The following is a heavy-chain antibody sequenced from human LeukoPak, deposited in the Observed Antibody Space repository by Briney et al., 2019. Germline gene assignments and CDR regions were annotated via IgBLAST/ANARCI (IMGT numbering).Heavy chain of an antibody. CDR3: ASRKLGNDY. V-gene: IGHV4-59*02. CDR2: IYYTGT. CDR1: GGSVSDYY. J-gene: IGHJ4*02. D-gene: IGHD7-27*01. Sequence: SETLSLTCTVSGGSVSDYYWSWIRQSPGKGLEWIGYIYYTGTTYNPSLKSRVTISADTSKSQFSLKLSSVTAADTDVYYCASRKLGNDYWGQGTLVTVSS.